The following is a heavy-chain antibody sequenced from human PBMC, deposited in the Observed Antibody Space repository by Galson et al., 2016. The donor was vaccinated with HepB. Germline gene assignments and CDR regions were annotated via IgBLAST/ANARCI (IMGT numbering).Heavy chain of an antibody. J-gene: IGHJ4*02. CDR1: GFTFTGHY. V-gene: IGHV1-2*02. Sequence: SVKVSCKASGFTFTGHYLHWVRQAPGLGLEWMGWINPNSGGINYAQKFQGRVTLTRDTSISTAYMELTRLTSDDTAVYYCARGGFYYGSGSYLTSHWGQGTLVTVSS. D-gene: IGHD3-10*01. CDR3: ARGGFYYGSGSYLTSH. CDR2: INPNSGGI.